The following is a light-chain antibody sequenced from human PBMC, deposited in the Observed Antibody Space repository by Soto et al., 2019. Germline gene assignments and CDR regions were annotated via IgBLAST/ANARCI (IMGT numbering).Light chain of an antibody. Sequence: QSALTQPASVSGSPGQSITISCTGTTSDIRSYNSVSWFQQHPGRVPRLMIFEGSKRPSGVSNRFSGSRSGNTASLTISGLQAEDEADYYCCSYAGGTTVVFGGGTKLTVL. J-gene: IGLJ2*01. CDR2: EGS. CDR1: TSDIRSYNS. CDR3: CSYAGGTTVV. V-gene: IGLV2-23*01.